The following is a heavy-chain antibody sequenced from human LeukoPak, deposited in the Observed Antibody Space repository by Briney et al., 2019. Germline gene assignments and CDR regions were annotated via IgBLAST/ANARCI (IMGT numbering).Heavy chain of an antibody. D-gene: IGHD3-10*01. V-gene: IGHV1-69*13. J-gene: IGHJ3*02. Sequence: VKVSCKASGYTFTSYDISWVRQAPGQGLEWMGGIIPIFGTANYAQKFQGRVTITADESTSTAYMELSSLRSEDTAVYYCAAYGAFDIWGQGTMVTVSS. CDR3: AAYGAFDI. CDR2: IIPIFGTA. CDR1: GYTFTSYD.